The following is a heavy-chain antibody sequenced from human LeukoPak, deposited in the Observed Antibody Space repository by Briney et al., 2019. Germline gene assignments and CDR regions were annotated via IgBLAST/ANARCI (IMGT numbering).Heavy chain of an antibody. V-gene: IGHV3-74*01. CDR1: GFIFSTYW. Sequence: GGSLRLSCAASGFIFSTYWMHWVRQAPGKGLVWVSRINSDGITTSYAESVKGRFSISRDNAKNTLYLQMNSLKAEDTAVYYCARDGSSWANWFDPWGQGTLVTVSS. CDR2: INSDGITT. D-gene: IGHD6-13*01. CDR3: ARDGSSWANWFDP. J-gene: IGHJ5*02.